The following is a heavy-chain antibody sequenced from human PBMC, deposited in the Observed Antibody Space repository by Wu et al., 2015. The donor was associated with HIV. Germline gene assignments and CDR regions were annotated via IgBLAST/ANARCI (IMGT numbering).Heavy chain of an antibody. CDR1: RYIFNDYY. V-gene: IGHV1-2*02. CDR2: LNPNSGGT. CDR3: ARGMGDYYYFYYMDV. J-gene: IGHJ6*03. Sequence: QVQLVQSGAEVKKPGASVKVSCQASRYIFNDYYIHWVRQAPGQGLEWMGWLNPNSGGTNSAQKFHDRVTVSRDTSINTAYMELSGLRSDDTAVYYCARGMGDYYYFYYMDVWGKGTTVTVSS.